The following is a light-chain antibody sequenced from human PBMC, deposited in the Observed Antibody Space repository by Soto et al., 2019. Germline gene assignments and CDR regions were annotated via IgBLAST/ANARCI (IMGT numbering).Light chain of an antibody. CDR1: SSDIVVYNY. CDR3: SSYTTPSTVV. Sequence: QSALTQPASVSGSPGQSITISCTGTSSDIVVYNYVSWYQQHPGKAPKLMIYDVSNRPSGVSNRFSGSKSGNTASLTISGLQAEDEADYYCSSYTTPSTVVFGGGTKLNVL. V-gene: IGLV2-14*01. CDR2: DVS. J-gene: IGLJ2*01.